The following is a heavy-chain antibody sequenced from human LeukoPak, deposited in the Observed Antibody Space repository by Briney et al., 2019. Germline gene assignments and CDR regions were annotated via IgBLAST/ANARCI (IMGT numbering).Heavy chain of an antibody. D-gene: IGHD3-9*01. CDR2: IYYSGST. CDR1: GGSISSYY. V-gene: IGHV4-59*08. Sequence: SETLSLTCTVSGGSISSYYWSWIRQPPGKGLEWIGYIYYSGSTNYNPSLKSQVTISVDTSKNQFSLKLSSVTAADTAVYYCARRNTRHYDILTGYLRSDAFDIWGQGTMVTVSS. CDR3: ARRNTRHYDILTGYLRSDAFDI. J-gene: IGHJ3*02.